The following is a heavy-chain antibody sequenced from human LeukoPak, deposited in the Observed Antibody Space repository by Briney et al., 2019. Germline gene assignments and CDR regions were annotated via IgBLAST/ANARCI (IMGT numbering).Heavy chain of an antibody. CDR1: GVSIRSYY. V-gene: IGHV4-4*09. J-gene: IGHJ3*02. D-gene: IGHD3-3*01. CDR2: IYISGNT. CDR3: ARHLEYVADGFDM. Sequence: SETLSLTCTVSGVSIRSYYWSWIRQPPGKGLEWIGYIYISGNTNYDPSLRSRVTMSGDTSKNQVSLKVRSVTAADTAVYFCARHLEYVADGFDMWGQGSTVTVSS.